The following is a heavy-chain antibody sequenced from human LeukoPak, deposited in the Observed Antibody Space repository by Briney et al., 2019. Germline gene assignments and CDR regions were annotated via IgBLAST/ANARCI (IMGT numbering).Heavy chain of an antibody. J-gene: IGHJ4*02. CDR1: GFTFSSYA. D-gene: IGHD3-22*01. CDR3: AKAVRYYDSSGIDY. Sequence: PGGSLRLSCAASGFTFSSYAMSWVRQAPGKGPEWVSAISGSGGSAYYADSVKGRFTISRDNSKNTLYLQMNSLRAEDTAVYYCAKAVRYYDSSGIDYWGQGTLVTVSS. CDR2: ISGSGGSA. V-gene: IGHV3-23*01.